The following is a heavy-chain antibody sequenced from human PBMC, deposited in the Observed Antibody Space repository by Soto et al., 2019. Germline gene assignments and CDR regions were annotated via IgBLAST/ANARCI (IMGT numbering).Heavy chain of an antibody. CDR3: ARDVVAVASVGFDI. J-gene: IGHJ3*02. CDR1: GYTFTSYA. D-gene: IGHD6-19*01. Sequence: ASVKVTCKASGYTFTSYAMHWVRQAPGQRLEWMGWINAGNGNTKYSQKFQGGVTITRDTSASTAYMELSSLRSEDTAVYYCARDVVAVASVGFDIWGQGTMVSVSS. CDR2: INAGNGNT. V-gene: IGHV1-3*01.